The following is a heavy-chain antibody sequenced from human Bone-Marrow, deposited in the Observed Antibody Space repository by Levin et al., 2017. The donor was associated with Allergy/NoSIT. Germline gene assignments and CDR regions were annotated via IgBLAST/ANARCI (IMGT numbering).Heavy chain of an antibody. D-gene: IGHD6-19*01. CDR3: ARAGMVGAGERPGFFDY. CDR2: ITGSSGYI. CDR1: GLTFSDYS. J-gene: IGHJ4*02. Sequence: GGSLRLSCAASGLTFSDYSMNWVRQAPGKGLQWVSSITGSSGYIYYADPVKGRFTISRDNAYNSLYLHMNSLRAEDTGVYFCARAGMVGAGERPGFFDYWGQGTLVTVSS. V-gene: IGHV3-21*01.